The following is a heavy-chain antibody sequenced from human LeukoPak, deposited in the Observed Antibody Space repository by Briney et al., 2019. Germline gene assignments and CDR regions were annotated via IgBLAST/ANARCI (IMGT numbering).Heavy chain of an antibody. CDR3: ARRTDY. Sequence: SETLSLTCAVYGGSFSGYYWSWIRQPPGKGLEWIGEINHSGSTNYNPSLKSRVTITVDTSKNQFSLKLSSVTAADTAVYYCARRTDYWGQGTLVTVSS. V-gene: IGHV4-34*01. CDR1: GGSFSGYY. J-gene: IGHJ4*02. CDR2: INHSGST.